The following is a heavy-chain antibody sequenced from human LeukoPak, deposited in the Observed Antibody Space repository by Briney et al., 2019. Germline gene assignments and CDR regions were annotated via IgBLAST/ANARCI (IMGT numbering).Heavy chain of an antibody. D-gene: IGHD2-2*01. CDR1: GGTFSSYA. V-gene: IGHV1-69*13. CDR3: ARVGYCSSTSCHHLGFQFDP. J-gene: IGHJ5*02. CDR2: IIPIFGTA. Sequence: SVKVSCKASGGTFSSYAISWVRQAPGQGLEWMGGIIPIFGTANYAQKFQGRVTITADESTSTAYMELSRLRSEDTSVYYCARVGYCSSTSCHHLGFQFDPWGQGTLVTVSS.